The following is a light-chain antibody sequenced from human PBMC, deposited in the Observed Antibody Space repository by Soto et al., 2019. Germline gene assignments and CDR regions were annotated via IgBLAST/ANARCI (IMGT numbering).Light chain of an antibody. V-gene: IGKV1-27*01. Sequence: DIQMTQSPSTLPASVGDRVTITCRASQSIDRWLAWYQQRPGKAPKILIYAASTLQSGVPSRFSGSRSGTDFTLTINSLQPEDVATYYCQKYNSAPRTFGQGTKVDIK. CDR3: QKYNSAPRT. CDR1: QSIDRW. J-gene: IGKJ1*01. CDR2: AAS.